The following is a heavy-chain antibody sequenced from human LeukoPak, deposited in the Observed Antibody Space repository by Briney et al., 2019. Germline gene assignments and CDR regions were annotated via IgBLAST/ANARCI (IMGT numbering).Heavy chain of an antibody. CDR2: LFYSGRT. Sequence: PSETLSLTCTVSGGPISSHYWSWIRQPPGKGLEWIGFLFYSGRTKYNPSLQSRVTISVDTSENNFPLKLTSVTAADTAVYYCARLLDNDSSGDPDTFDMWGQGTVVTVSS. D-gene: IGHD3-22*01. CDR3: ARLLDNDSSGDPDTFDM. V-gene: IGHV4-59*11. CDR1: GGPISSHY. J-gene: IGHJ3*02.